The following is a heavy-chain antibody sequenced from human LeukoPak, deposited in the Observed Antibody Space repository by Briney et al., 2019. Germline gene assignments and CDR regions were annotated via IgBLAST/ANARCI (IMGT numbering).Heavy chain of an antibody. Sequence: MASETLSLTCAVYGGSFSSYWSWIRQPAGKGLEWIGRIHGSGTTTYNPSLKSRVSMSIDTSKNQFSLKLMSVTAADTAVYYCARSVEGYCSGGSCYSYSYYMDVWGKGTTVTVSS. CDR2: IHGSGTT. V-gene: IGHV4-59*10. D-gene: IGHD2-15*01. J-gene: IGHJ6*03. CDR1: GGSFSSY. CDR3: ARSVEGYCSGGSCYSYSYYMDV.